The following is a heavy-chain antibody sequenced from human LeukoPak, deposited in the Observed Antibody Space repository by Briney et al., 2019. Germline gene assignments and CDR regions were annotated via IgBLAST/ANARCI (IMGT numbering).Heavy chain of an antibody. D-gene: IGHD3-22*01. CDR2: ISWNSGSI. J-gene: IGHJ3*02. CDR1: GFTFDDYA. Sequence: PGGSLRLSCAASGFTFDDYAMHWVRQAPGKGPEWVSGISWNSGSIGYADSVKGRFTISRDNAKNSLYLQMNSLRAEDTALYYCAKPYSSGYYYDAFDIWGQGTMVTVSS. CDR3: AKPYSSGYYYDAFDI. V-gene: IGHV3-9*01.